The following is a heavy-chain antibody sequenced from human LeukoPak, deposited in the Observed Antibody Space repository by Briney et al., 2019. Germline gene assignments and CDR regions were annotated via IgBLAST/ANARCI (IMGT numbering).Heavy chain of an antibody. CDR2: IKQDGSEK. CDR3: ARDCTNGVCPNDY. D-gene: IGHD2-8*01. Sequence: GGSLRLSCAASGFTFSSYWMSWVRQAPGKGLEWVANIKQDGSEKYYVDSVKGRFTISRDNAKNSLYLQMNSLRAEDTAVYYCARDCTNGVCPNDYWGQGTLVTV. J-gene: IGHJ4*02. V-gene: IGHV3-7*01. CDR1: GFTFSSYW.